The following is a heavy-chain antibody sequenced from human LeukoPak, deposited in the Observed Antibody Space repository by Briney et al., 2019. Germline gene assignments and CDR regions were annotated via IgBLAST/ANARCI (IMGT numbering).Heavy chain of an antibody. J-gene: IGHJ6*03. Sequence: PSETLSLTCAVYGGSFSGYYWRWIRQPPGKGMEWIGEFNHCGSTNYNPSRKSRVTISVDTSKNQFSLKLSSVTAADTAVYYCARGPTLFTIFGVVSHYYYYVDVWGKGTTVTVSS. CDR2: FNHCGST. CDR1: GGSFSGYY. D-gene: IGHD3-3*01. CDR3: ARGPTLFTIFGVVSHYYYYVDV. V-gene: IGHV4-34*01.